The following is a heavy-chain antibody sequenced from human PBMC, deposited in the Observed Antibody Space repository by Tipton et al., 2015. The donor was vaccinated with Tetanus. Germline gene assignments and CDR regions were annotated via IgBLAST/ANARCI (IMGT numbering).Heavy chain of an antibody. D-gene: IGHD6-6*01. CDR3: ARSESRIAPRIPWGMDI. J-gene: IGHJ6*02. V-gene: IGHV3-23*01. CDR1: GFTFRSYG. CDR2: ITGSGVGT. Sequence: GSLRLSCAASGFTFRSYGMTWVRLAPGKGLEWVAVITGSGVGTYYSDSVKGRFTVSRDNSRNTLYLEINSLRAEDTAVYYCARSESRIAPRIPWGMDIWGQGTTVTVSS.